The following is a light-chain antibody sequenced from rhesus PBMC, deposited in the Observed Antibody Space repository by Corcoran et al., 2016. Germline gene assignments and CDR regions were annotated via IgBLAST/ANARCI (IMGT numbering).Light chain of an antibody. CDR3: LPGYGTPYS. V-gene: IGKV1-36*02. Sequence: DIQMTQTPSSLSASVGDRVTITCRASQGISDYLSWYQQKPGNAPKRLIYVASSLESGVPSRFSGRGSGTDFTLTIRSLQPEVFAAYYCLPGYGTPYSFDQGTKVEIK. J-gene: IGKJ2*01. CDR1: QGISDY. CDR2: VAS.